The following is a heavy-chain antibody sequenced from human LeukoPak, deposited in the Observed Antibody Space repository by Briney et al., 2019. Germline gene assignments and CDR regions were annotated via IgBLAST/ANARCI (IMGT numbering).Heavy chain of an antibody. CDR2: ISWNSGSI. Sequence: GGSLRLSCAASGFTFDDYAMHWVRQAPGKGLEWVSGISWNSGSIGYADSVKGRFTISRDNAKNSLYLQMNSLRAEDTAVYYCARVGGGSYWYYYYYYMDVWGKGTTVTISS. CDR3: ARVGGGSYWYYYYYYMDV. D-gene: IGHD1-26*01. J-gene: IGHJ6*03. V-gene: IGHV3-9*01. CDR1: GFTFDDYA.